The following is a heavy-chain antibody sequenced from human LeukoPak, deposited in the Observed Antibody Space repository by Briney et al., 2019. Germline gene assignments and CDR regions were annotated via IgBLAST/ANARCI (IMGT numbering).Heavy chain of an antibody. V-gene: IGHV3-9*01. D-gene: IGHD6-13*01. Sequence: SLRLSCAASGFTFDDYAMHWVRQAPGKGLEWVSGISWNSGSIGYADSVKGRFTISRDNAKNSLYLQMNSLRAEDTALYYCAKDMGQQLALFDYWGQGTLVTVSS. J-gene: IGHJ4*02. CDR2: ISWNSGSI. CDR3: AKDMGQQLALFDY. CDR1: GFTFDDYA.